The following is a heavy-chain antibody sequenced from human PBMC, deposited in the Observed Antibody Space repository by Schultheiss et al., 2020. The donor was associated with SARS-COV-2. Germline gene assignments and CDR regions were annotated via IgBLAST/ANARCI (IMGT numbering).Heavy chain of an antibody. CDR3: AKGRIVVVPAAIGGYNWFDP. D-gene: IGHD2-2*02. V-gene: IGHV3-30*18. J-gene: IGHJ5*02. CDR1: GFTFSSYG. Sequence: LKISCAASGFTFSSYGMHWVRQAPGKGLEWVAVISYDGSNKYYADSVKGRFTISRDNSKNTLYLQMNSLRAEDTAVYYCAKGRIVVVPAAIGGYNWFDPWGQGTLVTVSS. CDR2: ISYDGSNK.